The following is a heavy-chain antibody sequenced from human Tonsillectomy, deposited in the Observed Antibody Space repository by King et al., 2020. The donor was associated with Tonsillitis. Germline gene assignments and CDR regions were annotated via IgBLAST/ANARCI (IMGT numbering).Heavy chain of an antibody. Sequence: VQLQQWGAGLLKPSETLSLTCAVYGGSFSGYYWSWIRQPPGKGLEWIGEINHSGSTNYNPSLKSRVTVSVDTSKNQFSLKLSSVTAADTAVYYCARGTGGNRTERPFDYWGQGTLVTVSS. CDR1: GGSFSGYY. J-gene: IGHJ4*02. CDR3: ARGTGGNRTERPFDY. CDR2: INHSGST. D-gene: IGHD4-23*01. V-gene: IGHV4-34*01.